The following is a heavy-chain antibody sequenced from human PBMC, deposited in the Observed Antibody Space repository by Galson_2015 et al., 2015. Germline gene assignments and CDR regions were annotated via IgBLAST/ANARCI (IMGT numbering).Heavy chain of an antibody. D-gene: IGHD4-11*01. Sequence: SLRLSCAASGFTFSNAWMSWVRQAPGKGLEWVSLISATGGSAYYADSVKGRFTISRDNSKNTLYLQMNTLRAEDTAVYYCAKVYSNYFDYWGQGTLVTVSS. J-gene: IGHJ4*02. V-gene: IGHV3-23*01. CDR2: ISATGGSA. CDR1: GFTFSNAW. CDR3: AKVYSNYFDY.